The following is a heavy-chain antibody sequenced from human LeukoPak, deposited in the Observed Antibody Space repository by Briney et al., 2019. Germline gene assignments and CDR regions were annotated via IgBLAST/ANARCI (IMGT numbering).Heavy chain of an antibody. CDR2: IYSGGST. Sequence: PGGSLRLSCAASGFTVSSNYMSWVRQAPGKGLEWVSVIYSGGSTYYADSVKGRFTISRDNSKNTLYLQMNSLRAEDTAVYYCARDEKRYYDFWSGYDAFDIWGQGTMVTVSS. J-gene: IGHJ3*02. V-gene: IGHV3-53*01. CDR1: GFTVSSNY. CDR3: ARDEKRYYDFWSGYDAFDI. D-gene: IGHD3-3*01.